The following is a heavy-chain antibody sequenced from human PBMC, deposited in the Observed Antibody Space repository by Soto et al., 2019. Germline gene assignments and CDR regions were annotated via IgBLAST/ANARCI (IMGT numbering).Heavy chain of an antibody. J-gene: IGHJ6*03. Sequence: SETLSLTCTVSGGSISSYYWSWIRQPPGKGLEWIGYIYYSGSTNYNPSLKSRVTISVDTSKNQFSLKLSSVTAADTAVYYCARNNGGDYYYYYMDVWGKGTTVTVSS. CDR3: ARNNGGDYYYYYMDV. V-gene: IGHV4-59*08. CDR2: IYYSGST. CDR1: GGSISSYY. D-gene: IGHD3-16*01.